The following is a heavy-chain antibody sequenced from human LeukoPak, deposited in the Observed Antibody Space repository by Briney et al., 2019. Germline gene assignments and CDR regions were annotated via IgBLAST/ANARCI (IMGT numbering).Heavy chain of an antibody. D-gene: IGHD4-23*01. Sequence: GGSPRLSCAASGFTFDDYTMHWVRQAPGKGLEWVSGISWNSGSIGYADSVTGRFTISRDNAKNSLYLQMNSLRAEDMALYYCAKEDNGGNFDYWGQGTLVTVSS. J-gene: IGHJ4*02. CDR2: ISWNSGSI. CDR3: AKEDNGGNFDY. V-gene: IGHV3-9*03. CDR1: GFTFDDYT.